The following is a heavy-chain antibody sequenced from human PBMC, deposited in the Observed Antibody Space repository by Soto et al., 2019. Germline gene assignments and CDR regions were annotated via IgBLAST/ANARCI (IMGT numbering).Heavy chain of an antibody. CDR2: IKQDGSEK. CDR3: ARESCSSSSCSTRYGMDV. CDR1: GFTFSSYW. D-gene: IGHD2-2*01. Sequence: GGSLRLSCAASGFTFSSYWMSWVRQAPGKGLEWVANIKQDGSEKYYVDSVKGRFTISRDNAKNSLYLQMNSLRAEDTALYYCARESCSSSSCSTRYGMDVWGQGTTVTVSS. J-gene: IGHJ6*02. V-gene: IGHV3-7*01.